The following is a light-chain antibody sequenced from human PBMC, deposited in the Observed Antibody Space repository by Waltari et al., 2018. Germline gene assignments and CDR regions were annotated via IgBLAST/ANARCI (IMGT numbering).Light chain of an antibody. V-gene: IGLV3-21*02. CDR3: QIWDTLSHHFV. CDR1: NIERRS. Sequence: SFVLTQPPSVSVAPGQTARITCGGNNIERRSLNCYQQKPGQAPVLVVYDDIDRPSGIPERLSGSKSGNTATLSITRVEAGDEADYYCQIWDTLSHHFVFGAGTKVTVL. J-gene: IGLJ1*01. CDR2: DDI.